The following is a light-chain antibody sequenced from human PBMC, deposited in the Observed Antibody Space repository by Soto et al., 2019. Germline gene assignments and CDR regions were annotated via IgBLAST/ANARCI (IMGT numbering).Light chain of an antibody. CDR3: QQYGSSPPEA. J-gene: IGKJ1*01. Sequence: EIVLTQSPGTLSLSPGESATLSCRTSQSVSNSYLAWYQQKPGQAPRLLIYGASSRATGIPDRFSGSGSGTDFNLTISRLEPEDFAVYYCQQYGSSPPEAFGQGTKVEIK. V-gene: IGKV3-20*01. CDR1: QSVSNSY. CDR2: GAS.